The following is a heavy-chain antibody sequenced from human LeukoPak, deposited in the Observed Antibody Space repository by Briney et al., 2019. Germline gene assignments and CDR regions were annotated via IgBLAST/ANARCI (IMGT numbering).Heavy chain of an antibody. J-gene: IGHJ4*02. V-gene: IGHV3-30*02. CDR3: AKSLDYGGNRARLDF. D-gene: IGHD4-23*01. CDR1: GFTFTNYG. Sequence: GGSLRLSCAVSGFTFTNYGMHWVRQAPGKGLEWVAFIRYDGTKTYYADSVKGRFTISRDDSRNTLDLQMNSLRVEDTAVYYCAKSLDYGGNRARLDFWGQGTLVTVSS. CDR2: IRYDGTKT.